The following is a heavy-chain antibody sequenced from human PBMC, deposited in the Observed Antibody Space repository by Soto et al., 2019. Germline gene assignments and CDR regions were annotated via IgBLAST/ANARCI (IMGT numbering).Heavy chain of an antibody. V-gene: IGHV3-23*01. CDR1: GFTFNTYA. CDR3: AKDRMSYNSVWDPFDV. CDR2: IGGGGVDT. Sequence: GYLRLSFADSGFTFNTYAMSWVLQAPLKVLEWVSSIGGGGVDTSYADSVTGRFTISRDDSKRTLFLQMSGLRVEDTAVYYCAKDRMSYNSVWDPFDVWAQRTLDAVSS. D-gene: IGHD3-10*01. J-gene: IGHJ3*01.